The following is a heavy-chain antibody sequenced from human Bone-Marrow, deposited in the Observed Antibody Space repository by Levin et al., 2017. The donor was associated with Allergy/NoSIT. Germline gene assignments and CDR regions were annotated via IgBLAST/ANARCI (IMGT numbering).Heavy chain of an antibody. J-gene: IGHJ6*02. V-gene: IGHV4-61*01. Sequence: GSLRLSCTVSGGSLINTFYYWSWIRQPPGKGLEWIGDIYDTGRTKYNPSLKSRVTMSLDTSKNQISFTLSSVTAADTAVYFCARDLIEVAGPGRTYYYGMDVWGQGTTVTVSS. CDR2: IYDTGRT. CDR1: GGSLINTFYY. CDR3: ARDLIEVAGPGRTYYYGMDV. D-gene: IGHD6-19*01.